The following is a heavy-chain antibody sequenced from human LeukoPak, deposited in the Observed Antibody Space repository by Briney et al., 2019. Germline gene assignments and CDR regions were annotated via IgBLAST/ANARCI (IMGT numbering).Heavy chain of an antibody. V-gene: IGHV3-23*01. CDR3: AKGSSSNIAARLNY. CDR1: GFTFSSYA. J-gene: IGHJ4*02. CDR2: ISGSDGST. D-gene: IGHD6-6*01. Sequence: PGGSLRLSCAAPGFTFSSYAMSWVRQAPGKGLEWVSAISGSDGSTYYADSVKGRFTISRDNSKNTLYLQMNSPRAEDTAIYSCAKGSSSNIAARLNYWGQGTLVTVSS.